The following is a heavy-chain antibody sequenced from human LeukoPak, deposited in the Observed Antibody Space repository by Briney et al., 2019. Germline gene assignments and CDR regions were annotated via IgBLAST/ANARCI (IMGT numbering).Heavy chain of an antibody. CDR2: INHSGST. Sequence: PSETLSLTCAVYGGSFSGYYWSWIRQPPGKGLEWIGEINHSGSTNYNPSLKSRVTISVDTSKNQFSLKLSSVTAADTAVYYCARGLVGHYDILTGYYTRDAFDIWGQGTMVTVSS. V-gene: IGHV4-34*01. CDR1: GGSFSGYY. CDR3: ARGLVGHYDILTGYYTRDAFDI. D-gene: IGHD3-9*01. J-gene: IGHJ3*02.